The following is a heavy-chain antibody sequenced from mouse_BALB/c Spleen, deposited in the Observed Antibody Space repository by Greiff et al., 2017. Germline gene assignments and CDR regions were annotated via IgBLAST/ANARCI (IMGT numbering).Heavy chain of an antibody. CDR3: ARGIYYGSSYPAWFAY. J-gene: IGHJ3*01. CDR2: IDPANGNT. CDR1: GFNIKDTY. V-gene: IGHV14-3*02. D-gene: IGHD1-1*01. Sequence: EVKLMESGAELVKPGASVKLSCTASGFNIKDTYMHWVKQRPEQGLEWIGRIDPANGNTKYDPKFQGKATITADTSSNTAYLQLSSLTSEDTAVYYCARGIYYGSSYPAWFAYWGQGTLVTVSA.